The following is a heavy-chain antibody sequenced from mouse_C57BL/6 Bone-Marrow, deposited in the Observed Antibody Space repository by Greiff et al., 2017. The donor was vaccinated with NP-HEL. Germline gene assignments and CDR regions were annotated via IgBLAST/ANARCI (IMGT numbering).Heavy chain of an antibody. D-gene: IGHD1-1*01. CDR1: GYTFTDSY. CDR2: INPYNGGT. CDR3: ARREDLLLRYWYFDV. V-gene: IGHV1-19*01. Sequence: EVQLQQSGPVLVKPGASVKMSCKASGYTFTDSYMNWVKQSHGKSLEWIGVINPYNGGTSYNQKFKGKATLTVDKSSSTAYMELNSLTSEDSAVYYCARREDLLLRYWYFDVWGTGTTVTVSS. J-gene: IGHJ1*03.